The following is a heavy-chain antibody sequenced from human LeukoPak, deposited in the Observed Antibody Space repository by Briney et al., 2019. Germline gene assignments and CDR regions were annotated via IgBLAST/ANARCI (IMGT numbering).Heavy chain of an antibody. V-gene: IGHV4-34*01. CDR2: INHSGST. CDR1: GGSFSGYY. J-gene: IGHJ4*02. Sequence: PSETLSLTCAVYGGSFSGYYWSWIRQPPGKGLEWIGEINHSGSTNYNPSVQSRVTISVDTSKNQFSLNLRSVTSADTAVYFCTRVSIHGDSDYWGQGTLVTVSS. CDR3: TRVSIHGDSDY.